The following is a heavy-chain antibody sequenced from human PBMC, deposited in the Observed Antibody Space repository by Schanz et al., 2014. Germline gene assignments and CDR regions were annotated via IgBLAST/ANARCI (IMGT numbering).Heavy chain of an antibody. CDR1: GDSISSTSYY. D-gene: IGHD6-19*01. CDR2: IYYSGST. J-gene: IGHJ4*02. CDR3: ARLWGGWRIPDY. V-gene: IGHV4-39*01. Sequence: QLQMQESGPGLVKPSETLSLTCSVSGDSISSTSYYWGWIRQPPGKGLEWIGSIYYSGSTYYNASPKRRVPIPEEPSKNQSPLKLNSGTAADSAVYYCARLWGGWRIPDYWGQGTLVTVSS.